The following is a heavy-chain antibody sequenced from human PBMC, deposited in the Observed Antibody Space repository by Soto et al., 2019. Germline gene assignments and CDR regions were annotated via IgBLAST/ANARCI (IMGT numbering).Heavy chain of an antibody. J-gene: IGHJ5*02. V-gene: IGHV1-2*06. D-gene: IGHD1-26*01. Sequence: GASVKVSCKASGYTFIGYYIHWVRQAPGQGLEWMGRINPRSGDTTHEQKFKGRLTMTRDTSISTAYMELSRLRSDDTAVYYCGRDGVGATPLGWFDPWGQGSMVTVSS. CDR2: INPRSGDT. CDR3: GRDGVGATPLGWFDP. CDR1: GYTFIGYY.